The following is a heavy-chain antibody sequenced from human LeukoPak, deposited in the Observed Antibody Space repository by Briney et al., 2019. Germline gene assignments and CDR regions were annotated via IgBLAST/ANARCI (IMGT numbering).Heavy chain of an antibody. V-gene: IGHV4-39*07. CDR1: GDFISGSNYH. Sequence: SETLSLTCTVSGDFISGSNYHWGWIRQPPGKGLEWLGTVHHTGRAFYNPSLRGRTTVSVDTSKNEFSLKLTSVTAADTAVYYCAREPDAWGQGILVIVSS. CDR2: VHHTGRA. CDR3: AREPDA. J-gene: IGHJ5*02.